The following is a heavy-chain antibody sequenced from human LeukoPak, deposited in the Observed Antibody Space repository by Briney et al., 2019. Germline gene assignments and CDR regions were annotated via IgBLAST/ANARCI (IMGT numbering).Heavy chain of an antibody. CDR1: GYTFTSYD. Sequence: AASVKVSCKASGYTFTSYDINWVRQATGQGLEWMGWMNPNSGNTNYAQKLQGRVTMTTDTSTSTAYMELRSLRSDDTAVYYCARDRRGSYYDILTGYYTSWFDPWGQGTLVTVSS. CDR3: ARDRRGSYYDILTGYYTSWFDP. CDR2: MNPNSGNT. V-gene: IGHV1-18*01. J-gene: IGHJ5*02. D-gene: IGHD3-9*01.